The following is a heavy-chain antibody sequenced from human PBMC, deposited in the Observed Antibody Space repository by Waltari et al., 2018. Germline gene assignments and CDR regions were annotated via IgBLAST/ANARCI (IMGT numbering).Heavy chain of an antibody. Sequence: EVQLVESGGGLVQPGGSLRLSWSASGLPFSGYWISWVRQAPGKGLEGVANIKQDGSEKYYVDSVKGRFTISRDNAKNSLYLQMNSLRAEDTAVYYCARDRLSGWYDYWGQGTLVTVSS. CDR1: GLPFSGYW. J-gene: IGHJ4*02. CDR2: IKQDGSEK. V-gene: IGHV3-7*01. CDR3: ARDRLSGWYDY. D-gene: IGHD6-19*01.